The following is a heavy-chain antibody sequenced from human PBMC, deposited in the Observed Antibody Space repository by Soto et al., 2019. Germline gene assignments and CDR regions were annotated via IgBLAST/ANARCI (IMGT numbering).Heavy chain of an antibody. CDR2: INAGNGNT. CDR1: GYTFTSYA. J-gene: IGHJ6*02. Sequence: ASVKVSCKASGYTFTSYAMHWVRQAPRQRLEWMGWINAGNGNTKYSQKFQGRVTITRDTSASTAYMELSSLRSEDTAVYYCARDRGYSSSWYPPYYYYGMDVWGQGTTVTVSS. CDR3: ARDRGYSSSWYPPYYYYGMDV. V-gene: IGHV1-3*01. D-gene: IGHD6-13*01.